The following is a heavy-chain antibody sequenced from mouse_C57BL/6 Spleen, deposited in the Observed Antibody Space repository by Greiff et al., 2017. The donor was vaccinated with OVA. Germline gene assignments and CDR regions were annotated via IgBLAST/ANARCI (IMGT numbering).Heavy chain of an antibody. V-gene: IGHV5-9*01. CDR3: ARQLRPSYYFDY. J-gene: IGHJ2*01. CDR2: ISGGGGNN. D-gene: IGHD3-2*02. CDR1: GFTFSSYT. Sequence: EVQLVESGGGLVKPGGSLKLSCAASGFTFSSYTMSWVRQTPEKRLEWVATISGGGGNNYYPDSVKGRFTISRDNAKNTLYLQMSSLRSEDTALYYCARQLRPSYYFDYWGQGTTLTVSS.